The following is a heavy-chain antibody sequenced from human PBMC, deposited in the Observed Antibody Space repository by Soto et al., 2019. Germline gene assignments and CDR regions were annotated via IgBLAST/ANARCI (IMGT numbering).Heavy chain of an antibody. Sequence: HSSTLYLTCAFSGGSFTSNNWWICVRQPPGQGLEWIGEIYRTVSTNYNPSLKSRVTISLDKSENQFSLKVTSLTAADTAVYYCASRDPGTSVDYWGQGTLVTVSS. CDR3: ASRDPGTSVDY. J-gene: IGHJ4*02. V-gene: IGHV4-4*02. CDR1: GGSFTSNNW. D-gene: IGHD1-7*01. CDR2: IYRTVST.